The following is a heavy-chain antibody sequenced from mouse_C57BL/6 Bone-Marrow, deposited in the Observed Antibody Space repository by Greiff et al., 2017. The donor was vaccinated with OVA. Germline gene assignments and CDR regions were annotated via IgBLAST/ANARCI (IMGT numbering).Heavy chain of an antibody. CDR2: IDPEIGGT. CDR1: GYTFTDYE. D-gene: IGHD2-5*01. J-gene: IGHJ4*01. V-gene: IGHV1-15*01. CDR3: TRGYSNDYAMAY. Sequence: VKLMESGAELVRPGASVTLSCKASGYTFTDYEMHWVKQTPVHGLEWIGAIDPEIGGTAYNQKFKGKVILTADKSSSTAYMELRILTSEVSAVYYCTRGYSNDYAMAYWGQGTSVSVSS.